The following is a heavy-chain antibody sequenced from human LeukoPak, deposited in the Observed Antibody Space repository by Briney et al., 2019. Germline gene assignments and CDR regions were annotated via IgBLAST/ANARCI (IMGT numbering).Heavy chain of an antibody. CDR3: ARHRDRYCSGGSCFGFGY. Sequence: GGSLRLSCAASGITFSSYSMNWVRQAPGKGLEWVSSISSSSTYIYYADSVKGRFTISRDNSKNSLYLQMNSLRAEDTAVYYCARHRDRYCSGGSCFGFGYWGQGTLVTASS. J-gene: IGHJ4*02. V-gene: IGHV3-21*01. CDR1: GITFSSYS. D-gene: IGHD2-15*01. CDR2: ISSSSTYI.